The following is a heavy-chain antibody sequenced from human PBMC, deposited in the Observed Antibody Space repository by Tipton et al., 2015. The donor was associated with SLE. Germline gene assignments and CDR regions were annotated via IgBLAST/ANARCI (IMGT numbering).Heavy chain of an antibody. CDR1: GGSMSTYY. CDR3: ARFGRSAAMDWFDR. CDR2: IYYSGST. J-gene: IGHJ5*02. Sequence: TLSLTCTVSGGSMSTYYWSWIRQPPGKGLEWIGYIYYSGSTNYNPSLKSRVTISVDTSRSQFSLKLTSVTAADTAIYYCARFGRSAAMDWFDRWGQGTLVTVSS. D-gene: IGHD2-2*01. V-gene: IGHV4-59*01.